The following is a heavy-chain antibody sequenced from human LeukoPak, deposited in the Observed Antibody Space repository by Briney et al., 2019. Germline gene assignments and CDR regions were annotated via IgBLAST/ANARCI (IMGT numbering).Heavy chain of an antibody. Sequence: GGSLRLSCAASGLTFSSYGMHWVRQAPGKGLEWVAFIPRDGSYEKYADSVRGRFAISRDNSKSTLYLHMNSLRAEDTAVYYCANIPNSFGPDYWGQGSLVTVSS. CDR3: ANIPNSFGPDY. J-gene: IGHJ4*02. CDR2: IPRDGSYE. D-gene: IGHD3-16*01. V-gene: IGHV3-30*02. CDR1: GLTFSSYG.